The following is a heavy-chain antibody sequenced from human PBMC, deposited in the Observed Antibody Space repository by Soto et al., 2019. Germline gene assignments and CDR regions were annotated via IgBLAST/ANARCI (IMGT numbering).Heavy chain of an antibody. J-gene: IGHJ6*02. CDR2: ISCSGGST. CDR1: GFTFSSYA. Sequence: GGSLRLACAASGFTFSSYAMSWVRQAAGKGLEWVSSISCSGGSTYYADSVKVRFTISRENSNNTLYLQMNSLRAEDTAVYYCAKVKWSGSYPYYCYFGMNXWGQGTTVTVS. CDR3: AKVKWSGSYPYYCYFGMNX. D-gene: IGHD1-26*01. V-gene: IGHV3-23*01.